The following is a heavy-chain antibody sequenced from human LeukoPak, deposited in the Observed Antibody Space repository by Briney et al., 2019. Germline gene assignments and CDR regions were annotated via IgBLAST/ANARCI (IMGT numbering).Heavy chain of an antibody. J-gene: IGHJ4*02. CDR1: GFTFSSYA. CDR3: AKDRVVEGYSYGYRFDY. Sequence: GGSLRLSCAASGFTFSSYAMSWVRQAPGKGLEWVSAISGSGGSTYYADSVKGRFTISRDNSKNTLYLLMNSLRAEDTAVYYCAKDRVVEGYSYGYRFDYWGQGTLVTVSS. D-gene: IGHD5-18*01. CDR2: ISGSGGST. V-gene: IGHV3-23*01.